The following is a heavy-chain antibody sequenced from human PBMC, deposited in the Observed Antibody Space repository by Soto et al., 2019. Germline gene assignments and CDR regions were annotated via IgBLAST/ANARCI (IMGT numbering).Heavy chain of an antibody. CDR2: ISPYNGNT. D-gene: IGHD1-20*01. Sequence: QVQLVQSGAEVKKPGASVKVSCKASGYTFTTYGISWVRQAPGQGLEWMGWISPYNGNTNYAQKLQGRVTMTTDTSTSRAYMEVRSLRSDDTAVYYCAINSRILDYWGQGNLVTVSS. CDR3: AINSRILDY. V-gene: IGHV1-18*01. J-gene: IGHJ4*02. CDR1: GYTFTTYG.